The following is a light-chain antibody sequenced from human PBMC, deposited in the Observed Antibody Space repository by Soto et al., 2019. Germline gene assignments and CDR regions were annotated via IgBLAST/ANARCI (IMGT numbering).Light chain of an antibody. CDR1: QSVSSSY. J-gene: IGKJ2*01. Sequence: EIVLTQSPSTLSFSPGERATLSCRASQSVSSSYLAWYQQKPGQAPRLLIYGASSRATGIPDRFSGSGSGTDFTLTISRLEPEDFAVYYCQQYGSSSYTFGQGTKLEIK. CDR2: GAS. CDR3: QQYGSSSYT. V-gene: IGKV3-20*01.